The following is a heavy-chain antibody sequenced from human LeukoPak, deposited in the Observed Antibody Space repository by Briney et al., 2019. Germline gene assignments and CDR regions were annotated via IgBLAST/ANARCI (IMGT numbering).Heavy chain of an antibody. V-gene: IGHV3-23*01. CDR1: GFTFSNAW. Sequence: GGSLRLSCAASGFTFSNAWMSWVRQAPGKGLEWVSTISGSGGSTYYADSVKGRFTISRDNSKNTLYLQMNSLRAEDTAVYYCAKGRSPFDYWGQGTLVTVSS. J-gene: IGHJ4*02. CDR2: ISGSGGST. CDR3: AKGRSPFDY.